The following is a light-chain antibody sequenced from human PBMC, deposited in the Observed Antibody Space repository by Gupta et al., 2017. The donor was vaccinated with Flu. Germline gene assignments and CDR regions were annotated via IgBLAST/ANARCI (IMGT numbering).Light chain of an antibody. Sequence: QSVLTQPPSASGTPGQRVTTSCSGSNSNIGGNSVNWYQQFPGTAPKLLIHSNHQRPSGVPDRFSGSKSGTSASLAISGLQSEDDADYFCATWDDSLKGWVFGGGTKLTVL. CDR3: ATWDDSLKGWV. V-gene: IGLV1-44*01. CDR2: SNH. CDR1: NSNIGGNS. J-gene: IGLJ3*02.